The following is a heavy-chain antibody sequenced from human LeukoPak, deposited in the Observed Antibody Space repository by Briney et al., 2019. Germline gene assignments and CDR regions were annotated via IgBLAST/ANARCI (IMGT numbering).Heavy chain of an antibody. CDR2: ISSSSSAI. J-gene: IGHJ5*02. CDR3: ARDPRRGAEPRPNWFDP. Sequence: PGGSLRLSCAASGFTFSSYSMNWVRQAPGKGLEWVSYISSSSSAIYYADSVKGRFTISRDNAKNSLYLQMNSLRAEDTAVYYCARDPRRGAEPRPNWFDPWGQGTLVTVSS. D-gene: IGHD1-14*01. V-gene: IGHV3-48*04. CDR1: GFTFSSYS.